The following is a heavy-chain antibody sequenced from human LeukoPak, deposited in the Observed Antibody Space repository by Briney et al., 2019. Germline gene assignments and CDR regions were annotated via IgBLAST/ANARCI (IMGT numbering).Heavy chain of an antibody. CDR2: IYYSGST. D-gene: IGHD1-20*01. CDR3: ARRVTGTTHWFDP. Sequence: SETLSLTCTVSGGSISRYYWSWIRQPPGKGLEWIGYIYYSGSTNYNPSLKSRVTISVDTSKNQFSLKLSSVTAADTAVYYCARRVTGTTHWFDPWGQGTLVTVSS. V-gene: IGHV4-59*08. CDR1: GGSISRYY. J-gene: IGHJ5*02.